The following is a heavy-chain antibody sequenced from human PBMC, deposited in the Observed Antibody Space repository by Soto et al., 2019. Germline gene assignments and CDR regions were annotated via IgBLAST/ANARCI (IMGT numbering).Heavy chain of an antibody. CDR3: AITTSTVSYWFDP. CDR2: IKEDGTEQ. Sequence: TGGSLRLSCAASGFSFSGYWMSWVRQAPGKGPEWVANIKEDGTEQHYVDSVKGRSTISRDNSENSLFLQMNNLRAEDSAIYYCAITTSTVSYWFDPWGPGTQVTVSS. D-gene: IGHD4-4*01. V-gene: IGHV3-7*03. J-gene: IGHJ5*02. CDR1: GFSFSGYW.